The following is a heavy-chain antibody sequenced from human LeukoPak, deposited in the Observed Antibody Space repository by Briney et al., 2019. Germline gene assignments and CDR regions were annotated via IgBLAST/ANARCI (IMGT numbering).Heavy chain of an antibody. V-gene: IGHV3-15*01. CDR2: IKSKTDGGTT. Sequence: GGSLRLSCAVSGFTFSNAWMSWVRQAPGKGLEWVGRIKSKTDGGTTDYAAPVKGRFTISRDDSKNTLYLQMNSLKTEDTAVYYCTTDEECSGGSCYSSGFDYWGQGTLVTVSS. CDR1: GFTFSNAW. CDR3: TTDEECSGGSCYSSGFDY. D-gene: IGHD2-15*01. J-gene: IGHJ4*02.